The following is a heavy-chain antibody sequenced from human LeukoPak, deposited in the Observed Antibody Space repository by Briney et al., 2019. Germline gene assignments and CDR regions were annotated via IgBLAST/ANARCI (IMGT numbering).Heavy chain of an antibody. CDR2: INPNSGGT. D-gene: IGHD5-12*01. J-gene: IGHJ4*02. Sequence: ASVKVSCKASGYTFTGYYMHWVRQAPGQGLEWMGWINPNSGGTNYAQKFQGRVTMTRDTSISTAYMELSRLRSDDTAVYYCARDLGYSGYDSEGSFDYRGQGTLVTVSS. V-gene: IGHV1-2*02. CDR1: GYTFTGYY. CDR3: ARDLGYSGYDSEGSFDY.